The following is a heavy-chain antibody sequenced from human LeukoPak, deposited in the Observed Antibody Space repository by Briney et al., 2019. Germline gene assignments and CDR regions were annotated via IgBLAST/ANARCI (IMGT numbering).Heavy chain of an antibody. D-gene: IGHD6-6*01. J-gene: IGHJ4*02. Sequence: TGGSLRLSCAASGFTFSSYWMSWVRQAPGKGLEWVANIKQDGSEKYYVDSVKGRFTISRDNSKNTLYLQMNSLRAEDTAVYYCARGDTSIAARGGFDYWGQGTLVTVSS. CDR3: ARGDTSIAARGGFDY. CDR1: GFTFSSYW. V-gene: IGHV3-7*01. CDR2: IKQDGSEK.